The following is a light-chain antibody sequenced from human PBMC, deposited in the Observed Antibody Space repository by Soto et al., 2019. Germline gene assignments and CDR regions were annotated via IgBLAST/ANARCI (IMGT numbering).Light chain of an antibody. CDR1: QSVLYSSNNKNY. V-gene: IGKV4-1*01. CDR3: QHYYTTPFT. J-gene: IGKJ3*01. CDR2: WAS. Sequence: DIVMTQSPDSLAVSLGERATINCKSSQSVLYSSNNKNYLAWYQQKPRQPPKLLIYWASTRESGVPDRFSGSGSGTDFTLTISSLQAEDVAVYYCQHYYTTPFTFGPGTKVDIK.